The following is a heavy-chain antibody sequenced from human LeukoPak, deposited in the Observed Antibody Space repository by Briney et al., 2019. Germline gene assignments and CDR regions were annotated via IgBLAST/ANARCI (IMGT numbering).Heavy chain of an antibody. CDR3: TRGWHRVY. V-gene: IGHV3-49*04. J-gene: IGHJ4*02. Sequence: GGSLRLSCTASGFTFGDYAMSWVRQAPGKGLEWVGLIRSKAYGGTTEYAASVKARFTISRADSKSIAYLQLNSLKTEDTAVYFCTRGWHRVYGGQGTLVTVSS. CDR1: GFTFGDYA. CDR2: IRSKAYGGTT. D-gene: IGHD6-19*01.